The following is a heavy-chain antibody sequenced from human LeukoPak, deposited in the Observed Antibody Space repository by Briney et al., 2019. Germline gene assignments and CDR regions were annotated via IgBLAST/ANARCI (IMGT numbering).Heavy chain of an antibody. V-gene: IGHV1-46*01. J-gene: IGHJ5*02. Sequence: ASVKVSCKASGYTFTGYYMHWIRQAPGQGLEWMGLINPSGSSTIYAQKFQGRVTMTRDMSTSTDYMELSSLRSEDTAVYYCARDNSVGDYAWWFDPWGQGTLVTVSS. D-gene: IGHD1-26*01. CDR2: INPSGSST. CDR1: GYTFTGYY. CDR3: ARDNSVGDYAWWFDP.